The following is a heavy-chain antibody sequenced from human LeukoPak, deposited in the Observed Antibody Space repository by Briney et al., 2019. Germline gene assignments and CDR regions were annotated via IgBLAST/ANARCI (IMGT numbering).Heavy chain of an antibody. CDR1: GGSFSGYY. V-gene: IGHV4-34*01. Sequence: SETLSLTCAVYGGSFSGYYWSWIRQPPGKGLEWIGEINYSGSTNYNPSLKSRVTISVDTSKNQFSLKLSSVTAADTAVYYCARHRYYGSGSYYFDYWGQGTLVTVSS. D-gene: IGHD3-10*01. CDR3: ARHRYYGSGSYYFDY. J-gene: IGHJ4*02. CDR2: INYSGST.